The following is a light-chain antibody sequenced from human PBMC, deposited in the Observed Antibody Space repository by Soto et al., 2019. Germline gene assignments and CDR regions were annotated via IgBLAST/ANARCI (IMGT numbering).Light chain of an antibody. V-gene: IGKV1-5*03. Sequence: DIQMTQSPSTLSASVGDRVTITCRASQSISSWLAWYQQKPGKAPKLLIYKASSLESGVPSRFSGSGSGTQFTLTIGSLQPDDSATYYCQQYNSRATCGQGTKVEIK. CDR3: QQYNSRAT. CDR1: QSISSW. CDR2: KAS. J-gene: IGKJ1*01.